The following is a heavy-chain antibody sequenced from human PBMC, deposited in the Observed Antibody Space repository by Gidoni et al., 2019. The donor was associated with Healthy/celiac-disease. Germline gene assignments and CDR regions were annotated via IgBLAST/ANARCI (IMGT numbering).Heavy chain of an antibody. V-gene: IGHV1-46*01. Sequence: QVQLVQSGAEVKKPGASVKVSCKASGYTFTSYYMHWVRQAPGQGLEWMGIINPSGGSTSYAQKFQGRVTMTRDTSTSTVYMELSSLRSEDTAVYYCARAGKWELLGPYYFDYWGQGTLVTVSS. D-gene: IGHD1-26*01. J-gene: IGHJ4*02. CDR3: ARAGKWELLGPYYFDY. CDR2: INPSGGST. CDR1: GYTFTSYY.